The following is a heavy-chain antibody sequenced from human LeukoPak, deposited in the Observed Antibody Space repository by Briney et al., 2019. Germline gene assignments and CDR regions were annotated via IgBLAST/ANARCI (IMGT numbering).Heavy chain of an antibody. Sequence: PSETLSLTCTVSGGSISSYYWSWIRQPPGKGLEWIGYIYYSGSTNYNPSLKSRVTISVDTSKNQFSLKLSSMTAADTAVYYCVRGVRNYYDSSGPSAFDIWGQGTMVTVSS. V-gene: IGHV4-59*01. CDR1: GGSISSYY. J-gene: IGHJ3*02. CDR3: VRGVRNYYDSSGPSAFDI. CDR2: IYYSGST. D-gene: IGHD3-22*01.